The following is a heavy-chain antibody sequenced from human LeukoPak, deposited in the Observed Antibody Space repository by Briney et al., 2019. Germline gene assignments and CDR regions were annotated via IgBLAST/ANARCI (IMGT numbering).Heavy chain of an antibody. J-gene: IGHJ5*02. CDR1: GGTFSSYA. Sequence: VASVKVSCKASGGTFSSYAISWVRQAPGQGLEWMGRIIPILGIANYAQKFQGRVTITADKSTSTAYMELSSPRSEDTAVYYCARSTFEDWFDPWGQGTLVTVSS. V-gene: IGHV1-69*04. CDR2: IIPILGIA. D-gene: IGHD3-16*01. CDR3: ARSTFEDWFDP.